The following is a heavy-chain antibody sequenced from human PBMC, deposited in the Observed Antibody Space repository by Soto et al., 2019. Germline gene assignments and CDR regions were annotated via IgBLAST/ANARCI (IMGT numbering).Heavy chain of an antibody. J-gene: IGHJ4*02. V-gene: IGHV5-51*01. CDR2: IYPGDSDT. D-gene: IGHD2-21*02. CDR3: ARRDSLSVIDY. Sequence: GESLKISCKGSGYKFSTYWIDWVRQMPGKGLEWMGIIYPGDSDTRYSPSFQGQVTISADKSSSTAYLQWHSLKASDSAMYFCARRDSLSVIDYWDQGTQVTVS. CDR1: GYKFSTYW.